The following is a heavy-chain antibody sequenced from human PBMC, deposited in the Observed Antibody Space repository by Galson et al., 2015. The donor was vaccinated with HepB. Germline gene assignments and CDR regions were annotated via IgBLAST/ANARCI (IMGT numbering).Heavy chain of an antibody. Sequence: SVKVSCKASGGTFSSYAISWVRQAPGQGLEWMGGIIPIFGTANYAQKFQGRVTITADKSTSTAYMELSSLRSEDTAVYYCALVYYDFWSGPLPGDYYYGMDVWGQGTTVTVSS. CDR1: GGTFSSYA. CDR2: IIPIFGTA. J-gene: IGHJ6*02. V-gene: IGHV1-69*06. D-gene: IGHD3-3*01. CDR3: ALVYYDFWSGPLPGDYYYGMDV.